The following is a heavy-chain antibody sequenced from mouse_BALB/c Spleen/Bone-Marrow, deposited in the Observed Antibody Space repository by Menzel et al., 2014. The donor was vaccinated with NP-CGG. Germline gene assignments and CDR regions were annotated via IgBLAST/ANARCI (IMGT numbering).Heavy chain of an antibody. CDR1: GYAFSSYW. CDR2: IYPGDGDT. CDR3: ARRGPGFDD. J-gene: IGHJ2*01. V-gene: IGHV1-80*01. Sequence: VNLVESGAELVRPGSSVEISCKASGYAFSSYWMNWVKQRPGQGLEWIGQIYPGDGDTNYNGKFKGKATLTADKSSSTAYMQLSSLTSEDSAVYFCARRGPGFDDWGQGTTLTVSS. D-gene: IGHD3-3*01.